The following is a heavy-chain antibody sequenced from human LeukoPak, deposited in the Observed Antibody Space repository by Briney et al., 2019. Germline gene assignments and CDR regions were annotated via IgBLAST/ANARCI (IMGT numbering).Heavy chain of an antibody. D-gene: IGHD6-19*01. V-gene: IGHV3-30*02. CDR2: IRYDGSNK. CDR3: ARGHSSGWFPNWFDP. CDR1: GFTFSNYD. Sequence: PGGSLRLSCAASGFTFSNYDMHWVRQAPGKGLEWVAFIRYDGSNKYYADSVKGRFTISRDNSKNTLYLQMNSLRAEDTAVYYCARGHSSGWFPNWFDPWGQGTLVTVSS. J-gene: IGHJ5*02.